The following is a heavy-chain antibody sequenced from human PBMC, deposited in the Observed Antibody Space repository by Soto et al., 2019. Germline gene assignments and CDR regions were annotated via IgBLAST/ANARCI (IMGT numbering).Heavy chain of an antibody. J-gene: IGHJ3*02. CDR2: IIPIFGTA. CDR3: ARDRATPRTRGAFDI. CDR1: GGTFSSYA. Sequence: SVKVSCKASGGTFSSYAISWVRQAPGQGLEWMGGIIPIFGTANYAQKFQGRVTITADKSTSTAYMELSSLRSEDTAVYYCARDRATPRTRGAFDIWGQGTMLTVSS. D-gene: IGHD5-12*01. V-gene: IGHV1-69*06.